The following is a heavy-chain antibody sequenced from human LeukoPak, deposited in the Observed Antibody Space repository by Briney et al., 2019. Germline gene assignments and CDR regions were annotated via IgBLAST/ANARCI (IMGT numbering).Heavy chain of an antibody. CDR2: INPSSGGT. Sequence: ASVKVSCKASGYTFTSYGISWVRQAPGQGLEWMGWINPSSGGTNYPQNFQGRVTMTRDTSLSTAYMEVSGLRSDDTAVYYCARGVVAATFYYYMDVWGKGTTVTVSS. J-gene: IGHJ6*03. CDR3: ARGVVAATFYYYMDV. D-gene: IGHD2-15*01. V-gene: IGHV1-2*02. CDR1: GYTFTSYG.